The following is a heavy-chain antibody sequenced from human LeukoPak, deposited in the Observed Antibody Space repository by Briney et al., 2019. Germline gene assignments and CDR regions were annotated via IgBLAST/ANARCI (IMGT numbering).Heavy chain of an antibody. D-gene: IGHD6-19*01. Sequence: SETLSLTCTVSGGSISNYYWSWIRQPPGKGLEWIGYIYYSGSTNYNPSLKSRVTISVDTSKNQFSLKLSSVTAADTAVYYCARVIVAGTLFFDYWGQGTLVTVSS. CDR3: ARVIVAGTLFFDY. CDR1: GGSISNYY. V-gene: IGHV4-59*01. J-gene: IGHJ4*02. CDR2: IYYSGST.